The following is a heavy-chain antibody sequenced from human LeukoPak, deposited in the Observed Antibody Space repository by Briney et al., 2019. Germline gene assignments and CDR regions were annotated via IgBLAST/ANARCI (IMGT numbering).Heavy chain of an antibody. CDR2: ISAGGGTI. CDR3: AKDHYWSIDY. V-gene: IGHV3-23*01. J-gene: IGHJ4*02. CDR1: AFTFSNHA. Sequence: GGSLRLSCAASAFTFSNHAMSWVRQTPGKGLEWVSGISAGGGTILYADSVKGRFTISRDIAKNTLYLQMNSLRAEDTGVYYCAKDHYWSIDYWGRGTLVTVSS. D-gene: IGHD3-3*01.